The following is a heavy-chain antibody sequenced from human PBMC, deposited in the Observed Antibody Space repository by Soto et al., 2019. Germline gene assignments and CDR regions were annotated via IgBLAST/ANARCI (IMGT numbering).Heavy chain of an antibody. V-gene: IGHV3-66*01. CDR1: GFTISSNY. Sequence: GGSLRLSCAASGFTISSNYMSWVRQAPGKGLEWVSVIYSGGSTYYADSVKGRFTISRDNSKNTLYLQMNSLRAEDTAVYYCARAQYYYGSGSYYNLHSPGPKWFDPWGQGTLVTVSS. J-gene: IGHJ5*02. CDR2: IYSGGST. D-gene: IGHD3-10*01. CDR3: ARAQYYYGSGSYYNLHSPGPKWFDP.